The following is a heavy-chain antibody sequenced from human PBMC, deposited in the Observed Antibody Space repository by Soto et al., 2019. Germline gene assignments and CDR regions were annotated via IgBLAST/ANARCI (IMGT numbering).Heavy chain of an antibody. CDR2: IISKTDGGAT. Sequence: GGSLRLSCAASGFAFNNAWMSWVRQAPGKGLEWVGRIISKTDGGATAYTAPVKDRFIMSRDDSKNTLYLQMNSLKTEDTAVYYGAVASWHTDLDVWGQGTMVTVSS. J-gene: IGHJ6*02. D-gene: IGHD3-3*02. V-gene: IGHV3-15*01. CDR3: AVASWHTDLDV. CDR1: GFAFNNAW.